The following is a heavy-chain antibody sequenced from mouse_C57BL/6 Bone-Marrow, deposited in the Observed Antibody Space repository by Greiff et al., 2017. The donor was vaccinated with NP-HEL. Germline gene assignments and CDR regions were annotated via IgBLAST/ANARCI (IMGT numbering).Heavy chain of an antibody. V-gene: IGHV2-2*01. Sequence: VKLQESGPGLVQPSQSLSITCTVSGFSLTSYGVHWVRQSPGKGLEWLGVIWSGGSTDYNAAFISRLSISKDNSKSQVFFKMNSLQADDTAIYYCARTDYGSSHYAMDYWGQGTSVTVSS. CDR3: ARTDYGSSHYAMDY. CDR2: IWSGGST. J-gene: IGHJ4*01. CDR1: GFSLTSYG. D-gene: IGHD1-1*01.